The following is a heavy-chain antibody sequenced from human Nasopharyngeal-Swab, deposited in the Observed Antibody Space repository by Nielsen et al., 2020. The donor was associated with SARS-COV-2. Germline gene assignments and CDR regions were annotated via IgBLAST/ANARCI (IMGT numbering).Heavy chain of an antibody. CDR3: ARSPSVTIHRFNYFDF. J-gene: IGHJ4*02. D-gene: IGHD3-3*01. Sequence: ASVKVSCKASGYSFTGYYIHWVRQAPGQRLQWMGWINPNGGGTNYAQKFQGRITLTRDTSISTAYMDLSRLKADDTAVVYCARSPSVTIHRFNYFDFWGQGSLVTVTP. CDR1: GYSFTGYY. V-gene: IGHV1-2*02. CDR2: INPNGGGT.